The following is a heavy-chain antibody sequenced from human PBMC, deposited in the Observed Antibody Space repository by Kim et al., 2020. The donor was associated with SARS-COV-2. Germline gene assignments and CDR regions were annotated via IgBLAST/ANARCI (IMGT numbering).Heavy chain of an antibody. Sequence: GESLKISCKGSGYSFTSYWIGWVRQMPGKGLEWMGIIYPGDSDTRYSPSFQGQVTISADKSISTAYLQWSSLKASDTAMYYCARYARAAGPPYYGMDVWGQGTTVTVSS. CDR2: IYPGDSDT. D-gene: IGHD6-13*01. CDR3: ARYARAAGPPYYGMDV. V-gene: IGHV5-51*01. J-gene: IGHJ6*02. CDR1: GYSFTSYW.